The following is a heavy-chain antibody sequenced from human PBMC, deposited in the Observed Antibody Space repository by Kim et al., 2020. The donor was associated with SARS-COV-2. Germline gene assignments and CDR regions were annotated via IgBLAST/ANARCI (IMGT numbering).Heavy chain of an antibody. D-gene: IGHD3-10*01. J-gene: IGHJ5*02. CDR2: INPFNGDT. V-gene: IGHV1-2*06. CDR3: ARERDMVRGGSTKLHWLDP. CDR1: GYRFTDYY. Sequence: ASVKVSCKASGYRFTDYYLHWVRQAPGQGLEWMGRINPFNGDTIYEQKFHGRVTMARDTSISTAYMDLNRLTSDDTAVYYCARERDMVRGGSTKLHWLDP.